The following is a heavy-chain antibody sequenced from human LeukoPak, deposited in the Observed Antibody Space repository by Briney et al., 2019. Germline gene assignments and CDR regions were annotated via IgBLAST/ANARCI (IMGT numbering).Heavy chain of an antibody. V-gene: IGHV3-23*01. CDR2: ISGNGGST. D-gene: IGHD6-6*01. J-gene: IGHJ3*02. CDR1: EFTFTSYE. Sequence: GGSLRLSCAASEFTFTSYELNWVRQAPGKGLEWVSSISGNGGSTYYAVSVQGRFTISRDNSKNTLYLQMNSLKVEDTAVFYCAKNRWAARIIIDAFDIWGQGTMVTVSS. CDR3: AKNRWAARIIIDAFDI.